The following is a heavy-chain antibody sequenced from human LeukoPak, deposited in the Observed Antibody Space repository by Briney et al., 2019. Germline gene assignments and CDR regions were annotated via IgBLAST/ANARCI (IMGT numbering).Heavy chain of an antibody. CDR1: GYTFTSYG. V-gene: IGHV1-18*04. CDR2: ISAYNGNT. J-gene: IGHJ3*02. Sequence: ASVKVSCKASGYTFTSYGISWVRQAPGQGLEWMGWISAYNGNTNYAQKLKGRVTMTTDTSTSTAYMELRSLRSDDTAVYYCARADMRFGTLRAFGIWGQGTMVTVSS. CDR3: ARADMRFGTLRAFGI. D-gene: IGHD3-10*01.